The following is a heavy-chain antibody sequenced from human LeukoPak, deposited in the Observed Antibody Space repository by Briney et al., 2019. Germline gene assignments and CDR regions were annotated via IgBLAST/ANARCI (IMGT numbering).Heavy chain of an antibody. CDR1: GFTFSSYG. CDR3: AKGVAISTYLLYAFDI. D-gene: IGHD2/OR15-2a*01. CDR2: IWYDGSNK. J-gene: IGHJ3*02. Sequence: GRSLRLSCAASGFTFSSYGMHWVRQAPGKGLEWVAVIWYDGSNKYYADSVKGRFTISRDNSKNTLYLQMNSLRAEDTAVYYCAKGVAISTYLLYAFDIWGQGTVVTVSS. V-gene: IGHV3-33*06.